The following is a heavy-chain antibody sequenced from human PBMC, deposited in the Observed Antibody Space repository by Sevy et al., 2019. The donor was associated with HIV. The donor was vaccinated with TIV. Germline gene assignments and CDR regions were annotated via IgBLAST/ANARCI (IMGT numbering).Heavy chain of an antibody. CDR3: AKAVADSNYYYGLDV. Sequence: GGSLRLSCAASGFTFSTYSMHWVRQAPGKGLEWVAIIWFDGSNKYYADSVKGRFTISRDNSKNTLYLQMNSLRAEDTAVYYCAKAVADSNYYYGLDVWGQGTTVTVSS. V-gene: IGHV3-33*06. CDR1: GFTFSTYS. J-gene: IGHJ6*02. D-gene: IGHD6-19*01. CDR2: IWFDGSNK.